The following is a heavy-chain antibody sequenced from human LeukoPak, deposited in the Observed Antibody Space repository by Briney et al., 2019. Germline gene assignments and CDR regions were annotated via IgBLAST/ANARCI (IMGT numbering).Heavy chain of an antibody. J-gene: IGHJ4*02. CDR1: GGSISSGDYY. Sequence: PSQTLSLTCTVSGGSISSGDYYWSWIRQPPGKGLEWIGYIYYSGSTYYNPSLKSRVTISVDTSKNQFSLKLSSVIAADTAVYYCARGVYGDPRLGFRLWGQGTLVTVSS. V-gene: IGHV4-30-4*01. CDR3: ARGVYGDPRLGFRL. CDR2: IYYSGST. D-gene: IGHD4-17*01.